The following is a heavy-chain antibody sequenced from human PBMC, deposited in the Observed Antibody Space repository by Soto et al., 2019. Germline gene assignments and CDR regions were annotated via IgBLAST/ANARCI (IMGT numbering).Heavy chain of an antibody. D-gene: IGHD1-26*01. CDR2: IHYSGST. J-gene: IGHJ5*02. V-gene: IGHV4-39*01. Sequence: SETLASTCTVSGGSISSSAYYWVWIRQPPVKVLEWIGSIHYSGSTYYNPSLKSRVNISVYTSKNQFSVRLSSVTAADTAVYYCARRDGICEAWFEPWGHGSLVNVSS. CDR3: ARRDGICEAWFEP. CDR1: GGSISSSAYY.